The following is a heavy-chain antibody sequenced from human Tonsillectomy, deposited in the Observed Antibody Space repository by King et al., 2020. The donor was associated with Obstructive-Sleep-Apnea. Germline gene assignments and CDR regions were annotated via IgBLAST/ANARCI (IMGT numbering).Heavy chain of an antibody. V-gene: IGHV3-30*18. CDR2: ISYDGGNK. Sequence: VQLVESGGGVVQPGRSLRLSCAASGFTFLIYGMHWVRQAPGKGLEWVAFISYDGGNKYYADSVKGRFTISRDNSKKTLYLQMNSLRAEDTAVYYCAKERYGYKEGVSMVRTKKRFDYWGQGTLVTVSS. D-gene: IGHD3-10*01. CDR3: AKERYGYKEGVSMVRTKKRFDY. CDR1: GFTFLIYG. J-gene: IGHJ4*02.